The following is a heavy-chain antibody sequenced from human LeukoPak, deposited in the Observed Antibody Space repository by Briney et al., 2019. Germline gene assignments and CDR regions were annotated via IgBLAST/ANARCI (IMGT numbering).Heavy chain of an antibody. CDR2: IKQDGSEK. CDR3: AREYYYDSSGKPALDY. Sequence: GGSLRLSCAASGFTFSSYWMSCVRQAPGKGLEWVANIKQDGSEKYYVDSVKGRFTISRDNAKNSLYLQMNGLRAEDTAVYYCAREYYYDSSGKPALDYWGQGTLVTVSS. J-gene: IGHJ4*02. V-gene: IGHV3-7*01. CDR1: GFTFSSYW. D-gene: IGHD3-22*01.